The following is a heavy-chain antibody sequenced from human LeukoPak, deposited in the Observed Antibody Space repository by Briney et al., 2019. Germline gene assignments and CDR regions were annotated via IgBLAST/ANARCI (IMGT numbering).Heavy chain of an antibody. CDR3: AKGRVGATYFDY. CDR2: ISWNSGSI. V-gene: IGHV3-9*01. CDR1: GFTFDDYA. J-gene: IGHJ4*02. D-gene: IGHD1-26*01. Sequence: GRSLRLSCAASGFTFDDYAMHWVRQAPGKGLEWVSGISWNSGSIGYADSVKGRFTISRDNAKNSLYLQTNSLRAEDTALYYCAKGRVGATYFDYWGQGTLVTVSS.